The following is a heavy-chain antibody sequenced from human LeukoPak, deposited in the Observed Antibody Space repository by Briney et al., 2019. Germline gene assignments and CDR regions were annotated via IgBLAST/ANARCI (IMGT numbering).Heavy chain of an antibody. D-gene: IGHD3-22*01. CDR3: ARRSDYYDSSGYYSGDAFDI. J-gene: IGHJ3*02. CDR1: GGSISSGDSY. CDR2: IYYSGST. Sequence: SETLSLTCTVSGGSISSGDSYWSWIRQPPGKGLEWIGYIYYSGSTYYNPSLKSRVTISVDTSKNQFSLKLSSVTAADTAVYYCARRSDYYDSSGYYSGDAFDIWGQGTMVTVSS. V-gene: IGHV4-30-4*01.